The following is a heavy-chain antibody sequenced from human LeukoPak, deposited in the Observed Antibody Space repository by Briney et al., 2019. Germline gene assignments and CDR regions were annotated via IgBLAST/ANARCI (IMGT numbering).Heavy chain of an antibody. J-gene: IGHJ3*02. D-gene: IGHD2-8*01. CDR1: GGSIRSGDYY. CDR3: ARDDKYCTKGVCYPGAFDI. CDR2: IYYSGST. Sequence: SETLSLTCTVSGGSIRSGDYYWSWIRQHPGKGLEWIGYIYYSGSTYYNPSLKSRVTISVDTSKNQFSLKLSSVTAADTAVYYCARDDKYCTKGVCYPGAFDIWGQRTTVTVSS. V-gene: IGHV4-31*03.